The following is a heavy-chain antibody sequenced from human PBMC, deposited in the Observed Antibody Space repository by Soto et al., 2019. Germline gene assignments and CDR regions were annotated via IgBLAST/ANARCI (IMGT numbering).Heavy chain of an antibody. CDR3: ARDCSGGSCYADY. J-gene: IGHJ4*02. Sequence: SCKSSGFTFSSYGMHWVRQAPGKGLEWVAVIWYDGSNKYYADSVKGRFTISRDNSKNTLYLQMNSLRAEDTAVYYCARDCSGGSCYADYWGQGTLVTVSS. V-gene: IGHV3-33*01. D-gene: IGHD2-15*01. CDR2: IWYDGSNK. CDR1: GFTFSSYG.